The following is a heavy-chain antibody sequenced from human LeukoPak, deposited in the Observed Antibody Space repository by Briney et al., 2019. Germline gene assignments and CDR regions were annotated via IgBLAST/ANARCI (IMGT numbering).Heavy chain of an antibody. V-gene: IGHV1-69*05. D-gene: IGHD6-6*01. Sequence: SVKVSCKGSGGTFSSYAISWVRQAPGQGLEWMGGIIPIFGTANYAQNFQGRVTITTDESTSTAYMELSSLRSEDTAVYYCARGGLAARAFDYWGQGTLVTVSS. CDR2: IIPIFGTA. J-gene: IGHJ4*02. CDR3: ARGGLAARAFDY. CDR1: GGTFSSYA.